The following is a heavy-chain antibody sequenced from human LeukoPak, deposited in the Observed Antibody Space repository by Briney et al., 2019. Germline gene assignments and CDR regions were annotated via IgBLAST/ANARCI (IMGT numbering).Heavy chain of an antibody. CDR3: AREGGPYSSSWKPNWFDP. V-gene: IGHV6-1*01. D-gene: IGHD6-13*01. Sequence: SQTLSLTCAISGDSVSSNSAAWNWIRQSPSRGLEWLGRTYYRSKWYNDYALSVKSRITINPDTSKNQFSLQLNSVTPEDTAVYYCAREGGPYSSSWKPNWFDPWGQGTLVTVSS. J-gene: IGHJ5*02. CDR1: GDSVSSNSAA. CDR2: TYYRSKWYN.